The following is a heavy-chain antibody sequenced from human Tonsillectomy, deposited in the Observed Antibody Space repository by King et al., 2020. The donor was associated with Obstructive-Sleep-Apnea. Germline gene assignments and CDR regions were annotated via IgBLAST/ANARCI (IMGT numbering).Heavy chain of an antibody. CDR1: GLTFTSAW. CDR2: IQSRYDGGTP. Sequence: VQLVESGGGLVEPGGSLRLSCTASGLTFTSAWMSWVRQAPGQGPEWVGRIQSRYDGGTPDYAAFVKGRFTISRDDSKNTIDLQMSSLQGEDTAIYYCTTGDPRRDWGQGTLVTVSS. V-gene: IGHV3-15*01. J-gene: IGHJ4*02. CDR3: TTGDPRRD.